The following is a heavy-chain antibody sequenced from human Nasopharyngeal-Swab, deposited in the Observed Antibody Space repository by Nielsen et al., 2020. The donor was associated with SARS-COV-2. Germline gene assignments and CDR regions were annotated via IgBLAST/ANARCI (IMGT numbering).Heavy chain of an antibody. CDR2: IYSGGST. CDR1: GFTVSSNY. CDR3: AREEAAAGNGEVYYYYGMDV. Sequence: GESLKISCAASGFTVSSNYMSWVRQAPGKGLEWVSVIYSGGSTYYADSVKGRFTISRDNSKNTLYLQMNSLRDEDTAVYYCAREEAAAGNGEVYYYYGMDVWGQGTTVTVSS. V-gene: IGHV3-53*01. D-gene: IGHD6-13*01. J-gene: IGHJ6*02.